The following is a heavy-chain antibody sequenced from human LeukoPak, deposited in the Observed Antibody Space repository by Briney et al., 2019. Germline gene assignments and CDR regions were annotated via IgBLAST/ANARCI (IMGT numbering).Heavy chain of an antibody. CDR2: IYHSGST. CDR3: ASLDIVVVPAAIGWFDP. Sequence: KPSETLSLTCAVPGYSISSGYYWGWIRQPPGKGLEWIGSIYHSGSTYYNPSLKSRVTISVDTSKNQFSLKLSSVTAADTAVYYCASLDIVVVPAAIGWFDPWGQGTLVTVSS. V-gene: IGHV4-38-2*01. CDR1: GYSISSGYY. J-gene: IGHJ5*02. D-gene: IGHD2-2*01.